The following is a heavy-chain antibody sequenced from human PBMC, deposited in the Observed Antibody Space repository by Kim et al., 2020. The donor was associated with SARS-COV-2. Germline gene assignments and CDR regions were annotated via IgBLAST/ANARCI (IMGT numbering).Heavy chain of an antibody. CDR3: AGAVISAWTLRVWFDP. D-gene: IGHD3-16*02. Sequence: SETLSLTCAVSGVSMSSSNWWSWVRQPPGKGLEWIGEISHSGSTEYNPALKSLATISVYKSNNQFSLKLTSVTAADTAVYFCAGAVISAWTLRVWFDPWG. CDR2: ISHSGST. V-gene: IGHV4-4*02. CDR1: GVSMSSSNW. J-gene: IGHJ5*02.